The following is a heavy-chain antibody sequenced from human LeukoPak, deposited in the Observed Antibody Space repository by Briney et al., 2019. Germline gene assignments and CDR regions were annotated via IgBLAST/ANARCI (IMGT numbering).Heavy chain of an antibody. CDR3: ARQATVVKAPFDY. V-gene: IGHV4-34*01. Sequence: SETLSLTCTVSGGSISSYYWSWIRQPPGKGLEWIGEINHSGSTNYNPSLKSRVTISVDTSKNQFSLKLSSVTAADTAVYYCARQATVVKAPFDYWGQGTLVTVSS. D-gene: IGHD4-23*01. J-gene: IGHJ4*02. CDR2: INHSGST. CDR1: GGSISSYY.